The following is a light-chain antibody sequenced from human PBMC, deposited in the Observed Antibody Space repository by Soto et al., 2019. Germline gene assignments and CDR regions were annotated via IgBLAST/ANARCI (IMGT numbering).Light chain of an antibody. J-gene: IGLJ3*02. CDR2: EVS. Sequence: QSALTQPASVSGSPGQSITISCTGTSSDVGGYNYVSWYQQHPGKAPKLMIYEVSNRPSGVSNRFSGSKSGNTASLTISGLQAEDEADYYFSSYTSSSTPWVFGGGTTLTVL. CDR1: SSDVGGYNY. V-gene: IGLV2-14*01. CDR3: SSYTSSSTPWV.